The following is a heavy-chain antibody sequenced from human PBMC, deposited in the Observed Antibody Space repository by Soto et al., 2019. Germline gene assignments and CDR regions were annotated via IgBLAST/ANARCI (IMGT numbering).Heavy chain of an antibody. CDR1: GYTFTSYY. V-gene: IGHV1-46*03. D-gene: IGHD6-13*01. CDR2: INPSGGST. J-gene: IGHJ6*03. CDR3: ARDWGSSSWSCAIYYNYYRDV. Sequence: QVQLVQSGAEVKKPGASVKVSCKASGYTFTSYYMHWVRQAPGQGLEWMGIINPSGGSTSYAQKVQGRVTMTRDTSTSTVYMVLSSLRSEDTAVYYCARDWGSSSWSCAIYYNYYRDVWGKGTTVTVSS.